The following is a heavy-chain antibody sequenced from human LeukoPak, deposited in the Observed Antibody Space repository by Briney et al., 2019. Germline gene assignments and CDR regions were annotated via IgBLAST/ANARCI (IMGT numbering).Heavy chain of an antibody. V-gene: IGHV3-53*01. CDR1: GFTVSSNY. J-gene: IGHJ5*02. Sequence: GGSLRLSCAASGFTVSSNYMSWVRQAPGKGLEWVSVIYSGGSTYYADSVKGRFTITRDNSKNTLYLQMNSLRAEDTAVYYCAKGAVLRYFDWLSNWFDPWGQGTLVTVSS. CDR3: AKGAVLRYFDWLSNWFDP. D-gene: IGHD3-9*01. CDR2: IYSGGST.